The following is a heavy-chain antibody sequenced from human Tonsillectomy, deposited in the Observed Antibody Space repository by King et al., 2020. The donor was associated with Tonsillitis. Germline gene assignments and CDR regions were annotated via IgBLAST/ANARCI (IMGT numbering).Heavy chain of an antibody. V-gene: IGHV3-49*03. CDR1: GFSVGDYA. J-gene: IGHJ6*02. D-gene: IGHD5-24*01. CDR3: ARGGANGGNYDESCYYGLDV. CDR2: IKSKAYGGAT. Sequence: VQLVESGGGLVQPGRSLRLSCTASGFSVGDYALSWFRQAPGKGLEWISFIKSKAYGGATEYAASVKGRFIISRDDSRSIAYLQMNSLKTEDTAVYHCARGGANGGNYDESCYYGLDVWGQGTSVTVSS.